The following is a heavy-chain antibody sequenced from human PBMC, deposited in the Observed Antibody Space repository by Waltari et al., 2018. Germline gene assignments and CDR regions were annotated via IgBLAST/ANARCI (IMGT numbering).Heavy chain of an antibody. V-gene: IGHV3-23*04. CDR3: AKDTVIIWNRVDQGGHFDL. CDR1: GLPFSSYA. D-gene: IGHD3-22*01. Sequence: EVQLVESGGTLIQPGGALRPSWDASGLPFSSYALNWVRQAPGEGVEGVGGSSGGGRSAYYADSGRGRFTTSRDNSKDILYLQMNSLRVEDTAVYHCAKDTVIIWNRVDQGGHFDLWGRGTLVTVSS. CDR2: SSGGGRSA. J-gene: IGHJ2*01.